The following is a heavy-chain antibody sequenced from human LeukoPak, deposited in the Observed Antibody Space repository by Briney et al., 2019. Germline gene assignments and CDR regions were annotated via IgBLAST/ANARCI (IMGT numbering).Heavy chain of an antibody. V-gene: IGHV4-59*08. D-gene: IGHD3-3*01. Sequence: SETPSLTCTVSGGSISSYYWSWIRQPPGKGLEWIGYISYSGNTNYNPSLKSRVTILLETSKDQFSLKLSSVTAADTAVYYCARQLRKGDFWSGYYFFPDYWGQGTLVTVSS. CDR2: ISYSGNT. CDR1: GGSISSYY. J-gene: IGHJ4*02. CDR3: ARQLRKGDFWSGYYFFPDY.